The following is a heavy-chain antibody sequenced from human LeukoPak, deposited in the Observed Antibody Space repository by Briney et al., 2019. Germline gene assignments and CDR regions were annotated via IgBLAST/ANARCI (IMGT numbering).Heavy chain of an antibody. V-gene: IGHV4-59*08. CDR3: ARVDYILDY. J-gene: IGHJ4*02. CDR1: GGSISSYY. D-gene: IGHD4-11*01. CDR2: FYYSGST. Sequence: PSETLSLTCTVSGGSISSYYWSWIRQPPGKGLEWIGYFYYSGSTNYNPSLKSRVTISVDTSKNQFSLRVTSVTAADTAVYYCARVDYILDYWGQGTLVTVSS.